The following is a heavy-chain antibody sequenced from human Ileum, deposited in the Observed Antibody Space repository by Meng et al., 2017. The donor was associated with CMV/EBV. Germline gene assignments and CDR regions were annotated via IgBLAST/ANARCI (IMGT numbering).Heavy chain of an antibody. D-gene: IGHD3-10*01. J-gene: IGHJ6*02. Sequence: GGSLRLSCVASGSTFSSYEMNWVRQAPEKGLEWVSHISSSGTTLHYADSVKGRFTISRDNAKNSLYLQMKNLRPEDTAVYYCARDSISYGSGSFDMFVWGQGTTVTVSS. V-gene: IGHV3-48*03. CDR2: ISSSGTTL. CDR1: GSTFSSYE. CDR3: ARDSISYGSGSFDMFV.